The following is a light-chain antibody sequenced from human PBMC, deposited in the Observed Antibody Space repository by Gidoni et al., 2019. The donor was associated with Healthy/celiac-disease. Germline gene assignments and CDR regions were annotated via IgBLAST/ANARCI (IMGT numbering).Light chain of an antibody. J-gene: IGLJ2*01. Sequence: QSALPHPASVSWSPGQSITISCTGTSSDVGGYNYVSWYQQHPGKAPKLMIYDVSNRPSGVSNRFSGSKAGNTASLTISGLQAEDEDDYYCSSYTSSSTPYVVFGGGTKLTVL. CDR1: SSDVGGYNY. CDR2: DVS. V-gene: IGLV2-14*01. CDR3: SSYTSSSTPYVV.